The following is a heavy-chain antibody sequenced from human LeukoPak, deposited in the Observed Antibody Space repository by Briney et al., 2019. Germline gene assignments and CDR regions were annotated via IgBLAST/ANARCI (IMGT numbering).Heavy chain of an antibody. V-gene: IGHV3-30-3*01. Sequence: GGSLRLSCAASGFTFSSYAMHWVRQAPGKGLEWVAVISYDGNNKYYADSVKGRFTISRDNSKNTLYLQMNSLRAEDTAVYYCAKGMGASSSWPADAFDIWGQGTMVTVSS. CDR2: ISYDGNNK. J-gene: IGHJ3*02. D-gene: IGHD6-13*01. CDR3: AKGMGASSSWPADAFDI. CDR1: GFTFSSYA.